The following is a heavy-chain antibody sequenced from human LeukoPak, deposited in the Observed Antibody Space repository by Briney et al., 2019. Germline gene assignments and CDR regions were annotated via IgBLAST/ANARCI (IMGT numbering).Heavy chain of an antibody. CDR3: ARDCSSTSCYDY. CDR2: IIPIFGTA. J-gene: IGHJ4*02. CDR1: GGTFSSYA. D-gene: IGHD2-2*01. V-gene: IGHV1-69*05. Sequence: SVKVSCKASGGTFSSYAISWVRQAPGQGLEWMGGIIPIFGTANYAQKFQGRVTITTDESTSTAYTELSSLRSEDTAVYYCARDCSSTSCYDYWGQGTLVTVSS.